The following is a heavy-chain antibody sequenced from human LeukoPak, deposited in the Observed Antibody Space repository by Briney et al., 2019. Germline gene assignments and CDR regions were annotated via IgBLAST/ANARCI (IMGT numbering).Heavy chain of an antibody. J-gene: IGHJ4*02. Sequence: PSETLSLTCTVSGGSMSPYHWSWIRQPPGKGLEWTGYIYYSGSTNYNPSLKSRVTISVDTSKNQFSLKLSSVTAADSSMYYCAREVSGRFDYWGQGTLVTVSS. CDR1: GGSMSPYH. CDR2: IYYSGST. D-gene: IGHD5/OR15-5a*01. CDR3: AREVSGRFDY. V-gene: IGHV4-59*12.